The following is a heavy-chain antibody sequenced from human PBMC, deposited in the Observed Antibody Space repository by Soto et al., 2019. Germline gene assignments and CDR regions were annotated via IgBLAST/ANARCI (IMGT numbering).Heavy chain of an antibody. CDR1: GFTFSSYA. Sequence: GGSLRLSCAASGFTFSSYAMSWSRQAPGKGLEWVSAISGSGGSTYYADSVKGRFTISRDNSKNTLYLQMNSLRAEDTAVYYCAKVTAYFTLLSPYDYWGQGTLVTVSS. J-gene: IGHJ4*02. CDR2: ISGSGGST. CDR3: AKVTAYFTLLSPYDY. V-gene: IGHV3-23*01. D-gene: IGHD3-9*01.